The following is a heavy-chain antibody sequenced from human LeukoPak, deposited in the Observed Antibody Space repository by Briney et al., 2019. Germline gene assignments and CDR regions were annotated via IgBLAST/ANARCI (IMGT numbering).Heavy chain of an antibody. J-gene: IGHJ3*02. D-gene: IGHD3-3*01. V-gene: IGHV3-21*01. Sequence: GGSLRLSCAASEFTFSSYSMNWVRQAPGKGLDWVSSISSGSSYIFYADSVKGRFTISRDNAKNSLYLQMNSLRAEDTAVYYCARGLTYDFWSGLRAFDIWGQGTMVTVSS. CDR2: ISSGSSYI. CDR1: EFTFSSYS. CDR3: ARGLTYDFWSGLRAFDI.